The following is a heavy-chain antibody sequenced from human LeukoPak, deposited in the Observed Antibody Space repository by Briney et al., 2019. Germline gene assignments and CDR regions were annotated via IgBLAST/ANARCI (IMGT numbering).Heavy chain of an antibody. CDR1: GYSFTNFW. V-gene: IGHV5-51*01. D-gene: IGHD5-12*01. CDR3: ARHGYSDNYYPFDP. J-gene: IGHJ5*02. Sequence: GESLKISCKGSGYSFTNFWIGWVRQMPGKGLEWMGIIYPDDSDTRYSPSFQGQVTISADKSISTAYLQWSSLKASDTAMYYCARHGYSDNYYPFDPWGQGTLVTVSS. CDR2: IYPDDSDT.